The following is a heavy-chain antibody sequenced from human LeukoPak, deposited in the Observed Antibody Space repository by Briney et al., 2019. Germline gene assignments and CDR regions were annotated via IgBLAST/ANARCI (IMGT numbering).Heavy chain of an antibody. CDR1: GYTFTSYD. CDR2: MNPNSGNT. V-gene: IGHV1-8*03. CDR3: ARGRVPSRRHSNRRVLYYYYMDV. D-gene: IGHD4-11*01. Sequence: VASVKVSCKASGYTFTSYDINWVRQATGQGLEWMGWMNPNSGNTGYAQKFQGRVTITRNTSISTAYMELSSLRSEDTAVYYCARGRVPSRRHSNRRVLYYYYMDVWGKGTTVTVSS. J-gene: IGHJ6*03.